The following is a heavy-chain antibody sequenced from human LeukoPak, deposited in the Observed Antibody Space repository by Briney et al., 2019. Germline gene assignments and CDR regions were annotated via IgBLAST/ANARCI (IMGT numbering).Heavy chain of an antibody. CDR1: GFTFSSYS. D-gene: IGHD3-10*01. CDR3: AKDPYYYGSGSYPDY. CDR2: ISGSGGST. V-gene: IGHV3-23*01. J-gene: IGHJ4*02. Sequence: GGSLRLSCAASGFTFSSYSMNWVRQAPGKGLEWVSAISGSGGSTYYADSVKGRFTISRDNSKNTLYLQMNSLRAEDTAVYYCAKDPYYYGSGSYPDYWGQGTLVTVSS.